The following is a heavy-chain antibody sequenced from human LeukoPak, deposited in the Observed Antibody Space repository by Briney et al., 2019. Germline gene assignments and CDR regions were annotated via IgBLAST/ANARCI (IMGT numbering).Heavy chain of an antibody. CDR3: AKDLSIPGTIPSSWIDY. Sequence: GGSLRLSCAASGFTFSSYGMHWVRQAPGKGLDWVAFIRYDGSYKYYADSVKGRFTISRDNSKNTLFLQMNSLRAEDTAVYYCAKDLSIPGTIPSSWIDYWGQGTLVTVSS. J-gene: IGHJ4*02. CDR2: IRYDGSYK. CDR1: GFTFSSYG. V-gene: IGHV3-30*02. D-gene: IGHD1-7*01.